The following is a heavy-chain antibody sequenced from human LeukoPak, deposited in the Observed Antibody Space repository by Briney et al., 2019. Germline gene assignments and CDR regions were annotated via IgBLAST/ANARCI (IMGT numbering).Heavy chain of an antibody. J-gene: IGHJ4*02. CDR3: ARDLERQLWLPRYFDY. V-gene: IGHV4-39*07. D-gene: IGHD5-18*01. CDR1: GGSISSSSYY. Sequence: SETLSLTCTVSGGSISSSSYYWGWIRQPPGKGLEWIGSIYYSGSTYYNPSLKSRVTISVDTSKNQFSLELSSVTAADTAVYYCARDLERQLWLPRYFDYWGQGTLVTVSS. CDR2: IYYSGST.